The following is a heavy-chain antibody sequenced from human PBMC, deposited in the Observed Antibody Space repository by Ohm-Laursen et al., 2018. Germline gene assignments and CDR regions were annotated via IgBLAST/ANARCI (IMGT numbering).Heavy chain of an antibody. V-gene: IGHV4-59*08. Sequence: GTLSLTCTVSGGSSSSYYWSWIRQPPGKGLEWIGYIYYSGITSYNPSLKSRVTISVDTSKNQFSLKLSSVTAANTAVYYCATTYYYGSYFDYWGQGTLVTVSS. CDR1: GGSSSSYY. CDR3: ATTYYYGSYFDY. CDR2: IYYSGIT. J-gene: IGHJ4*02. D-gene: IGHD3-10*01.